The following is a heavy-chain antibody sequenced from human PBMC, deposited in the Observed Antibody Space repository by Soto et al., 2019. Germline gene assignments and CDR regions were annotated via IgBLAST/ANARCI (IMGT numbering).Heavy chain of an antibody. CDR1: GFTFSTYA. Sequence: EMQLLESGGGLVRPGGSLRLSCAASGFTFSTYAMSWVRQAPGKGLEWVSAISPTGGTTYYTDSVKGRFTISRDKSTNTLYLQMNGLRAEDTAIYVCARDFQYSGDYDIWGQGTMVTVSS. V-gene: IGHV3-23*01. J-gene: IGHJ3*02. CDR2: ISPTGGTT. CDR3: ARDFQYSGDYDI. D-gene: IGHD1-26*01.